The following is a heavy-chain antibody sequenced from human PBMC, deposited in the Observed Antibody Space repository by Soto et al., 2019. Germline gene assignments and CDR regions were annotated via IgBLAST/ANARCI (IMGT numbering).Heavy chain of an antibody. Sequence: GGSLRLSCAASGFTFSSYGMHWVRQAPGKGLEWVAVIWYDGSNKYYADSVKGRFTISRDNSKNTLYLQMNSLRAEDTAVYYCARGEITIFGVVNPPDWFDPWGQGTLVTVSS. CDR3: ARGEITIFGVVNPPDWFDP. V-gene: IGHV3-33*01. CDR1: GFTFSSYG. J-gene: IGHJ5*02. CDR2: IWYDGSNK. D-gene: IGHD3-3*01.